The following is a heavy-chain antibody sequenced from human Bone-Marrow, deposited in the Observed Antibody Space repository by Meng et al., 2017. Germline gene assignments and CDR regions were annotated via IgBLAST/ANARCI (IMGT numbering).Heavy chain of an antibody. Sequence: GGSLRLSCAASGFTFDDYTMHWVRQAPGKGLEWVSLISWNGGSTDYADSVKGRFTISRDDAKNTLFLQMNSLRAGDTAVYFCARDLGGIFAYWGQGALVTVSS. D-gene: IGHD6-13*01. J-gene: IGHJ4*02. CDR3: ARDLGGIFAY. V-gene: IGHV3-43D*03. CDR2: ISWNGGST. CDR1: GFTFDDYT.